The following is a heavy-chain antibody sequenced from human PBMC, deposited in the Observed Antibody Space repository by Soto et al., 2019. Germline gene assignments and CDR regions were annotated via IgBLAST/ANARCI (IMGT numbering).Heavy chain of an antibody. Sequence: GASVKVSCKACGGTFSSYAISWVRQAPGQGLEWMGGIIPIFGTANYAQKFQGRVTITADESTSTDYMELSSLRSEETAGDDCGRVSDYHDSSCYYLDYSGQGTLVTVSS. V-gene: IGHV1-69*13. CDR3: GRVSDYHDSSCYYLDY. CDR1: GGTFSSYA. J-gene: IGHJ4*02. CDR2: IIPIFGTA. D-gene: IGHD3-22*01.